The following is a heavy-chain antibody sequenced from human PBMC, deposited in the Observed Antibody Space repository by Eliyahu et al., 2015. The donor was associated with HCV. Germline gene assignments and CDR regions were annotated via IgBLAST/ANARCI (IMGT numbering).Heavy chain of an antibody. V-gene: IGHV3-15*01. CDR2: RNSKTDGGTT. CDR3: TXGAPGGFDYYLDV. CDR1: GXTFXXXW. D-gene: IGHD3-10*01. Sequence: EVQLVESGGGLVXPGGSLRLSCAASGXTFXXXWMSWVRQAPGKGLEWIGRRNSKTDGGTTDYAAPVKGRFTISRDDSKSTLYLQMNSXKTEDTAVYYCTXGAPGGFDYYLDVWGQGTTVTVSS. J-gene: IGHJ6*03.